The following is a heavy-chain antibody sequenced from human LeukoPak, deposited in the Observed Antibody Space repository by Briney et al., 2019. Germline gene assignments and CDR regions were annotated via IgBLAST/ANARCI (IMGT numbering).Heavy chain of an antibody. J-gene: IGHJ4*02. V-gene: IGHV3-66*01. D-gene: IGHD2-8*01. CDR2: IHTDGTK. CDR1: GFSVSVNY. Sequence: GGSLRLSCEISGFSVSVNYINWVRQAPGKGLEWVSVIHTDGTKYYGDSVKGRFNVSRDDSKNTLYLQMNSLRAEDTAVYYCAREGCTDGSCYVDSWGQGTLVAVSS. CDR3: AREGCTDGSCYVDS.